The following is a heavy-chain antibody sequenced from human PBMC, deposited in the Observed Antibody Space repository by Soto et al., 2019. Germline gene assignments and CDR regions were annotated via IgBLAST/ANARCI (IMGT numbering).Heavy chain of an antibody. CDR3: ARSKRRYCGSDCYMFDL. V-gene: IGHV3-30*03. J-gene: IGHJ5*02. CDR2: ISYDGRHK. D-gene: IGHD2-21*02. Sequence: PGGSLRLSCAASGFTVSSNYTSWVRQTPGKGLEWVASISYDGRHKSYADSVQGRFTIARDDSKNTVYLQMSALRTEDTATYYCARSKRRYCGSDCYMFDLWGQGDLVTVSS. CDR1: GFTVSSNY.